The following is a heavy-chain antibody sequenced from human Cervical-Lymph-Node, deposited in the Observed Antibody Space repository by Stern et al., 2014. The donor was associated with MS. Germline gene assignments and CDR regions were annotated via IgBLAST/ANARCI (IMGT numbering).Heavy chain of an antibody. V-gene: IGHV1-69*01. CDR1: GGTFSNYA. J-gene: IGHJ4*02. D-gene: IGHD3-9*01. Sequence: VQLVESGAEVKKPGSSVKVSCKASGGTFSNYAINWVRQAPGPGLEWMGGIIPIFGRASYAQKFQGRVTITADESTSTAYMELSSLISEDTAVYYCARGWSYDILTGYSYWGQGTLVTVSS. CDR3: ARGWSYDILTGYSY. CDR2: IIPIFGRA.